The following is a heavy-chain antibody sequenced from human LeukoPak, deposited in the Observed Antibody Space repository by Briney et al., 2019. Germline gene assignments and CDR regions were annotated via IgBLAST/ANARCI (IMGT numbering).Heavy chain of an antibody. CDR2: IYYSGST. V-gene: IGHV4-39*01. CDR3: ARQESIYDSSGYPYYFDY. CDR1: GGSISSSSDY. D-gene: IGHD3-22*01. Sequence: PSETLSLPCTVSGGSISSSSDYWGWIRQPPGKGLEWIGSIYYSGSTYYNPSLKSRVTISVDTSKNQFSLKLSSVTAADTAVYYCARQESIYDSSGYPYYFDYWGQGTLVTLSS. J-gene: IGHJ4*02.